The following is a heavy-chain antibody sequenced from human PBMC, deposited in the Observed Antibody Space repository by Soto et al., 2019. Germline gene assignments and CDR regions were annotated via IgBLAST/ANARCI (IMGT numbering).Heavy chain of an antibody. CDR2: IYTSGTA. Sequence: SETLSLTCTVCGGSIKTYFWSWIRQPAGKGLEWIGRIYTSGTANYSPSLKGRVIMAVDTAKNQLSLKVTSVTAADTAVYYCARDFDSSSWFRFDRWGQGTLVTVS. J-gene: IGHJ4*02. D-gene: IGHD6-13*01. V-gene: IGHV4-4*07. CDR1: GGSIKTYF. CDR3: ARDFDSSSWFRFDR.